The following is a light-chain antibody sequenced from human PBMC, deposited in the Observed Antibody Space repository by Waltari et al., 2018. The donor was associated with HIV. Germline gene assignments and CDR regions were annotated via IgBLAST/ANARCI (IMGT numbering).Light chain of an antibody. Sequence: HSVLTQPASMSGSLGQSITISCLGSRNDVGGFNYVPWYQQSPAKAPRLVIYDVSNRPSGVSGRFSGSKSGSAASLTISGLQPEDEADYYCCSYSSSGTVLFGGGTRLTVL. CDR1: RNDVGGFNY. J-gene: IGLJ2*01. CDR3: CSYSSSGTVL. V-gene: IGLV2-14*03. CDR2: DVS.